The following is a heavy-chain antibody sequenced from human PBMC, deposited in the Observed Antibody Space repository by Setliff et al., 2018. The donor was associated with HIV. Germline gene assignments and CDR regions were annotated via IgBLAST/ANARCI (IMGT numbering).Heavy chain of an antibody. CDR1: GFTFSSYV. CDR2: ISSSYT. CDR3: ARTLALAGYYNGMDV. J-gene: IGHJ6*02. Sequence: PGGSLRLSCSASGFTFSSYVMHWVRQAPGKGLEYVSAISSSYTHYADSVKGRFTISRDNSKNSLYLQMDSLRVEDTAVYYCARTLALAGYYNGMDVWGQGTTVTVSS. D-gene: IGHD6-19*01. V-gene: IGHV3-64*04.